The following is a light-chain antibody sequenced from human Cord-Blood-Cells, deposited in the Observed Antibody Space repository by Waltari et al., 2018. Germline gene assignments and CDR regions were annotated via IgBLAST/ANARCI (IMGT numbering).Light chain of an antibody. Sequence: EIVMTQSPAPLSVSPGERATLPCRASQSVSSNIAWYQQKPRHAPRLLIYGASPRATGIPARFSGSGSGTEFTLTISSLQSEDFAVYYCQQYNNWYSFGQGTKREIK. CDR1: QSVSSN. CDR3: QQYNNWYS. CDR2: GAS. V-gene: IGKV3-15*01. J-gene: IGKJ2*03.